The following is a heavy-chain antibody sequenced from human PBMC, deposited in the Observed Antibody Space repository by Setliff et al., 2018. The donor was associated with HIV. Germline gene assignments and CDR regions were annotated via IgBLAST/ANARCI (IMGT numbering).Heavy chain of an antibody. V-gene: IGHV4-31*03. D-gene: IGHD1-1*01. CDR3: AKGERRVADISDLNYMGV. Sequence: SETLSLTCNVSGGSVINDGYNWCWIRQRPGKGLQWIACVSYTGNTYHNPSLKSRLTILVHTSKSYFSLSLTSVTAADAAVYFCAKGERRVADISDLNYMGVWGKGTMVTVS. CDR1: GGSVINDGYN. J-gene: IGHJ6*03. CDR2: VSYTGNT.